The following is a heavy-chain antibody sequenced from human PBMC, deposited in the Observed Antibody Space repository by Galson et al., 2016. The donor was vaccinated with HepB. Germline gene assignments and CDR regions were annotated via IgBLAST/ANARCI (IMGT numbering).Heavy chain of an antibody. V-gene: IGHV3-30*18. CDR1: GYTFTGYY. D-gene: IGHD2/OR15-2a*01. CDR3: AKRHEYCPPVGCSVDY. J-gene: IGHJ4*02. CDR2: DSMDGRRK. Sequence: SCKASGYTFTGYYMHWVRQAPGQGLEWVAADSMDGRRKFYADSVKGRFTISRDNSNNMLFLQMNSLRADDTAVYYCAKRHEYCPPVGCSVDYWGQGTLVSVSS.